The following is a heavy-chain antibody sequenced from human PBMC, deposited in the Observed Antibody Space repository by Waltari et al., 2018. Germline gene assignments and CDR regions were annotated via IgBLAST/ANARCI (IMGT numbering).Heavy chain of an antibody. Sequence: EVQLVAPGGDLVQPGGSWSPSVAASGFTVSTNYKPWVRQPPGKGLEWVSIIYAGGTTYYADSVKGRFTISRDSSKNTVNLQMNILRPEDSAVYYCARATATGATPEYWGQGTLVTVSS. CDR2: IYAGGTT. V-gene: IGHV3-66*02. J-gene: IGHJ4*02. CDR3: ARATATGATPEY. D-gene: IGHD7-27*01. CDR1: GFTVSTNY.